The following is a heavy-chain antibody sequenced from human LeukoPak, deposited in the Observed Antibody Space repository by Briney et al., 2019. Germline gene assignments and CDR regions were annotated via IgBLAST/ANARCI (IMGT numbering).Heavy chain of an antibody. CDR1: GFTFSNYW. D-gene: IGHD3-10*01. J-gene: IGHJ4*02. V-gene: IGHV3-74*01. CDR2: IKSDGSST. CDR3: VKVAKYYYGSETYYFFEH. Sequence: GGSLRLSCTASGFTFSNYWMNWVRQGQGKGLVWVSRIKSDGSSTTYADSVKGRFTVSRDNSKNTLYLQMNSLRAEDTGIYYCVKVAKYYYGSETYYFFEHWGQGTPVTASS.